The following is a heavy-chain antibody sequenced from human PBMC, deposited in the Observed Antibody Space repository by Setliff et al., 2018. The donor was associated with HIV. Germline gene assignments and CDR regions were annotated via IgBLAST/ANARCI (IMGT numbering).Heavy chain of an antibody. CDR3: ARDAPTVYANGWFDP. D-gene: IGHD2-8*01. CDR2: IYHSGST. CDR1: GYSICSGFY. Sequence: SETLSLTCAVSGYSICSGFYWGWIRQPPGKGLEWIGRIYHSGSTYYNPSLRSRVTISVDTSKNQFSLKLSSVTAADTAVYYCARDAPTVYANGWFDPWGQGTLVTVSS. V-gene: IGHV4-38-2*02. J-gene: IGHJ5*02.